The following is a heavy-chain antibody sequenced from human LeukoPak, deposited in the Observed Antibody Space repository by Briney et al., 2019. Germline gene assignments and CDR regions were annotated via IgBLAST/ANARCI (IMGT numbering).Heavy chain of an antibody. CDR2: ILYDGSTK. Sequence: GGSLRLSCGASGFTFSSFTMHWVRQAPGKGLEWVSVILYDGSTKDYAGSVKGRFNISRDTSKNTLYLQMNSLSAEDTAVYYCARDPRGPIDYDHSGRDSFDYWGQGTLVTVSS. V-gene: IGHV3-30-3*01. D-gene: IGHD3-22*01. CDR3: ARDPRGPIDYDHSGRDSFDY. J-gene: IGHJ4*02. CDR1: GFTFSSFT.